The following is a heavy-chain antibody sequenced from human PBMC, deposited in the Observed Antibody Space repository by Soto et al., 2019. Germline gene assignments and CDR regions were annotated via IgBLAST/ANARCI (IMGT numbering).Heavy chain of an antibody. CDR3: ARGQGAAAGHSNFDY. D-gene: IGHD6-13*01. Sequence: SETLSLTCAVSGGSISGTTYSWSWIRQPPGKGLEWIGYIYDSGNTYYNPSLKSQFSISVDRSKNQFSLKLSSVTAADTAVYYCARGQGAAAGHSNFDYWGQGALVTVPS. CDR2: IYDSGNT. CDR1: GGSISGTTYS. V-gene: IGHV4-30-2*01. J-gene: IGHJ4*02.